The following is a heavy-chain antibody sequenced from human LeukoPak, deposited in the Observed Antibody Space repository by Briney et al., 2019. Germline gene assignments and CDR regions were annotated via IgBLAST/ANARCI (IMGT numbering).Heavy chain of an antibody. CDR3: ARTYDSSGYYYHY. CDR2: IYPGDSET. Sequence: GESLKISCKGSGYIFTSYWIGWVRQMPGKGLEWMGIIYPGDSETRYSPSFRGQVTISADKSTSTAYLQWSSLKASDTAMYYCARTYDSSGYYYHYWGQGTLVTVSS. D-gene: IGHD3-22*01. J-gene: IGHJ4*02. V-gene: IGHV5-51*01. CDR1: GYIFTSYW.